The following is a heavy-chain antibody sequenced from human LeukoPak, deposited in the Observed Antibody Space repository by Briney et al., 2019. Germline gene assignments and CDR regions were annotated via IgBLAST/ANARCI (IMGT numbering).Heavy chain of an antibody. CDR2: IYHSGST. D-gene: IGHD1-26*01. V-gene: IGHV4-4*02. Sequence: SETLSLTCAVSGGSISSSNWWSWVRQPPGKGLEWIGEIYHSGSTNYNPSLKSRVTISVDKSKNQFSLKLSSVTAADTAVYYCARSAVGSRTPFDYWGQGTLVTVSS. CDR3: ARSAVGSRTPFDY. J-gene: IGHJ4*02. CDR1: GGSISSSNW.